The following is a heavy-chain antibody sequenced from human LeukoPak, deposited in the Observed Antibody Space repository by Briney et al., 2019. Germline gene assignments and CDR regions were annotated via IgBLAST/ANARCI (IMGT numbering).Heavy chain of an antibody. J-gene: IGHJ3*02. CDR2: IIPIFGTA. V-gene: IGHV1-69*01. D-gene: IGHD3-10*01. CDR3: VTGGAYRDAFDI. Sequence: SVKVSCKASGGTFSSYAISWVRQAPGQGLEWMGGIIPIFGTANYAQKFQGRVTITADESTSTAYMDLSSLRSEDTAVYYCVTGGAYRDAFDIWGQGTMVIVSS. CDR1: GGTFSSYA.